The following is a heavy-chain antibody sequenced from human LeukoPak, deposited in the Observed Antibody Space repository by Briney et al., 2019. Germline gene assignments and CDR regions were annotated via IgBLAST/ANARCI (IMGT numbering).Heavy chain of an antibody. D-gene: IGHD6-13*01. J-gene: IGHJ4*02. V-gene: IGHV3-64D*06. CDR2: ISSNGGST. Sequence: GGSLRLSCSASGFTFSSYAMHWVRQAPGRGLEYVSAISSNGGSTYYADSVKGRFTISRDNSKNTLYLQMSSLRAEDTAVYYCVKELGIAAAGTAFDYWGQGTLVTVSS. CDR3: VKELGIAAAGTAFDY. CDR1: GFTFSSYA.